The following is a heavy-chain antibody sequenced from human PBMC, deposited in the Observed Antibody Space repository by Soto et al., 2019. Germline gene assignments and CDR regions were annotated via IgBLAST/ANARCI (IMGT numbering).Heavy chain of an antibody. Sequence: VASVKVSCKASGYTFTSYDINWVRQATGQGLEWMGWMNPNSGNTGYAQKFQGRVTMTRNTSISTAYMELSSLRSEDTAVYYCARDYDYIDYGVRSALDIWGQGTMVTVS. CDR2: MNPNSGNT. CDR1: GYTFTSYD. CDR3: ARDYDYIDYGVRSALDI. D-gene: IGHD4-17*01. J-gene: IGHJ3*02. V-gene: IGHV1-8*01.